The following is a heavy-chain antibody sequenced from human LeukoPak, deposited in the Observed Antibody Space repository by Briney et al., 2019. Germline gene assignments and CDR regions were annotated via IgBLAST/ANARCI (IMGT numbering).Heavy chain of an antibody. D-gene: IGHD3-3*01. CDR2: INTDGSST. CDR3: ARSGERFLEWFHYMDV. CDR1: GFTFSSYW. V-gene: IGHV3-74*01. J-gene: IGHJ6*03. Sequence: GGSLRLSCAASGFTFSSYWMHWVRQAPGKGLVWVSRINTDGSSTSYADSVKGRFTISRDNAKNTLYLQMNSLRAEDTAAYYCARSGERFLEWFHYMDVWGKGTTVTVSS.